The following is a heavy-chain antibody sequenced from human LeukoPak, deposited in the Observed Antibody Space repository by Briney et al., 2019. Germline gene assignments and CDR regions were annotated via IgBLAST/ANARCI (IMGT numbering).Heavy chain of an antibody. Sequence: ASVKVSCKTSGYTFTGYYMHWVRQAPGQGLEWMGWINPKSGGTNYVKKFQGRVNKTRDTSISTAYMELSRLRSDDTAVYYCARDAPEMATISWGGCLDYWGQGTLVTVSS. CDR2: INPKSGGT. V-gene: IGHV1-2*02. D-gene: IGHD5-24*01. J-gene: IGHJ4*02. CDR1: GYTFTGYY. CDR3: ARDAPEMATISWGGCLDY.